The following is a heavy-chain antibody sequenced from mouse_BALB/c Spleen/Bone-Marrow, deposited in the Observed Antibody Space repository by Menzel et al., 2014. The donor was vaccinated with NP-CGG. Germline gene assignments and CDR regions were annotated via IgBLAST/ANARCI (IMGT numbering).Heavy chain of an antibody. CDR1: GYAFSSSW. V-gene: IGHV1-82*01. J-gene: IGHJ2*01. CDR2: ICPGDGDT. D-gene: IGHD1-1*01. CDR3: ARLLGYYFDY. Sequence: QVQLQQSGPELVKPGAPVKISCKASGYAFSSSWMNWVKQRPGQGLEWIGRICPGDGDTNYNGKFKGKATLTADKSSSTAYMQLSSLTSVDSAVYFCARLLGYYFDYWGQGTTLTVSS.